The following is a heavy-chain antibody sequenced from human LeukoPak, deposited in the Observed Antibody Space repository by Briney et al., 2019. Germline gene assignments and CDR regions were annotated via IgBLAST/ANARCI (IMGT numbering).Heavy chain of an antibody. Sequence: GGSLRLACAASGFTFSTYAISWVRQAPGKRLGWVSGISGSGDTTYYADSVKGRFTISRDNSKNTLYLQMNSLRAEDTAVYYCAKDLRPMVRGVRLPLFDYWGQGTLVTVSS. V-gene: IGHV3-23*01. J-gene: IGHJ4*02. CDR2: ISGSGDTT. CDR1: GFTFSTYA. D-gene: IGHD3-10*01. CDR3: AKDLRPMVRGVRLPLFDY.